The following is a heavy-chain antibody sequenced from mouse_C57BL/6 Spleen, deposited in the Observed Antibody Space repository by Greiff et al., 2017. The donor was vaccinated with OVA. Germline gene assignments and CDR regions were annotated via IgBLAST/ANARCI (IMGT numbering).Heavy chain of an antibody. CDR3: ARYYGSRPYGYFDV. D-gene: IGHD1-1*01. CDR1: GYTFTDYY. CDR2: INPYNGGT. J-gene: IGHJ1*03. Sequence: VQLQESGPVLVKPGASVKMSCKASGYTFTDYYMNWVKQSHGKSLAWIGVINPYNGGTSYNQKFKGKATLTVDKSSSTAYMDLNPLNSEDSEVYYVARYYGSRPYGYFDVWGTGPTATVSP. V-gene: IGHV1-19*01.